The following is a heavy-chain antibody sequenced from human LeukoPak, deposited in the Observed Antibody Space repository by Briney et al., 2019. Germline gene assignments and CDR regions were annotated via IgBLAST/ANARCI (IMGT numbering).Heavy chain of an antibody. CDR3: ARYDSSGFYQYYFDY. CDR1: ADSITNYY. CDR2: IYINGIT. Sequence: SETLSLTCSVSADSITNYYWNWIRHPAGKGLEWIGRIYINGITNYNPSLKSRVTMSVDTSKNHFSLKLNSVTAADTAVYYCARYDSSGFYQYYFDYWGPGTLVTVSS. J-gene: IGHJ4*02. D-gene: IGHD3-22*01. V-gene: IGHV4-4*07.